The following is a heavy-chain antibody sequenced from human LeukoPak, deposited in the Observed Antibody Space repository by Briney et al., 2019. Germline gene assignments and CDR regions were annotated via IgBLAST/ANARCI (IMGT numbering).Heavy chain of an antibody. CDR1: GFTLSSYG. J-gene: IGHJ4*02. CDR3: AKDRGYDFWSGYLDY. V-gene: IGHV3-33*06. CDR2: IWYDGSNK. D-gene: IGHD3-3*01. Sequence: GGSLRLSCAAPGFTLSSYGMHWVRQAPGKGLEWVAVIWYDGSNKYYADSVKGRFTISRDNSKNTLYLQMNSLRAEDTAVYYCAKDRGYDFWSGYLDYWGQGTLVTVSS.